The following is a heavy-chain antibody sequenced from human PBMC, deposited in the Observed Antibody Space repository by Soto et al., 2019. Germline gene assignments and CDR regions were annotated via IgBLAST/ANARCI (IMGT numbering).Heavy chain of an antibody. J-gene: IGHJ4*02. CDR1: GYIFAHYF. CDR3: ARDSTTMVTGFDN. D-gene: IGHD2-15*01. Sequence: ASVKVSCKASGYIFAHYFIHWVRQAPGQGLEWMAIVDPTGSRTSHAHKFQGRVTLTRDASTGTVYLELNRLTSEDTALYYCARDSTTMVTGFDNCGRGPLVTFSS. CDR2: VDPTGSRT. V-gene: IGHV1-46*01.